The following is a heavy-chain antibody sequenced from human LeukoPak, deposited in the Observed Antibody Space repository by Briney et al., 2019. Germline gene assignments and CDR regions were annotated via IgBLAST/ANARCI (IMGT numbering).Heavy chain of an antibody. CDR1: GFTFSSYS. Sequence: GGSLRLSCAASGFTFSSYSMNWVRQAPGKGLEWVSYISSSSSTIYYADSVKGRFTISRDNAKNSLYLQMNSLRAEDTAVYYCARDSGYYDSSGYQGAFDIWGQGTMVTVSS. CDR3: ARDSGYYDSSGYQGAFDI. CDR2: ISSSSSTI. V-gene: IGHV3-48*04. J-gene: IGHJ3*02. D-gene: IGHD3-22*01.